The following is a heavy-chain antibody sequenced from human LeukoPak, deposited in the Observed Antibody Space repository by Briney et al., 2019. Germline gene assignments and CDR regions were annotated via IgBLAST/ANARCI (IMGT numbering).Heavy chain of an antibody. J-gene: IGHJ5*02. Sequence: SLKVSCKASGGTFSSYAISWVRQAPGQGLEWMGGIIPIFGTANYAQKFQGRVTITADKSTSTAYMELSSLRSEDTAVYSCARAELRGYCSSTSCLDKFDPWGQGTLVTVSS. CDR3: ARAELRGYCSSTSCLDKFDP. V-gene: IGHV1-69*06. CDR2: IIPIFGTA. D-gene: IGHD2-2*01. CDR1: GGTFSSYA.